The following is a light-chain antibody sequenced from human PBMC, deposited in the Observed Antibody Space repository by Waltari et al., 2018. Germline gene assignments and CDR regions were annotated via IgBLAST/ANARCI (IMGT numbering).Light chain of an antibody. CDR1: SSHVGAYNY. Sequence: QSALTQPASVSGSPGQSITISCTGTSSHVGAYNYVPCYQQHPGKAPKLMLYDVSNRPSGVSNRFSGSKSGNTASLTISGLQAEDEADYYCSSYISSSTLELFGGGTSLTVL. J-gene: IGLJ2*01. V-gene: IGLV2-14*03. CDR2: DVS. CDR3: SSYISSSTLEL.